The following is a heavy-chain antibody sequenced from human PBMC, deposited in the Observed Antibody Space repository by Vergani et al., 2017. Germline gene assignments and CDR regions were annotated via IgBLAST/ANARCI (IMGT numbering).Heavy chain of an antibody. D-gene: IGHD3-10*01. Sequence: QVQLQESGPGLVKASQTLSLTCSVSGAYVGSGGYYWSWVRQRPGMGLDWIGYIYYSGTTYYNPSLESRLTISLDTSENHLSLKLTSVTAADTAVYYCARYKTYYYGSGTPRDWFDPWGQGTLVTVSS. CDR3: ARYKTYYYGSGTPRDWFDP. V-gene: IGHV4-30-4*08. CDR1: GAYVGSGGYY. CDR2: IYYSGTT. J-gene: IGHJ5*02.